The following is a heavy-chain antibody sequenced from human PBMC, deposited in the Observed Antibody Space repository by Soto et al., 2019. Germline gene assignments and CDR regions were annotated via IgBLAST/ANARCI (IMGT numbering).Heavy chain of an antibody. CDR1: GFTFSSYG. CDR3: AKDSVIGDRVYYYYYSGMDV. V-gene: IGHV3-30*18. Sequence: PGGSLRLSCAASGFTFSSYGMHWVRQAPGKGLEWVAVISYDGSNKYYADSVKGRFTISRDNSKNTLYLQMNSLRAEDTAVYYCAKDSVIGDRVYYYYYSGMDVWGQGTTVTVSS. CDR2: ISYDGSNK. J-gene: IGHJ6*02. D-gene: IGHD2-21*01.